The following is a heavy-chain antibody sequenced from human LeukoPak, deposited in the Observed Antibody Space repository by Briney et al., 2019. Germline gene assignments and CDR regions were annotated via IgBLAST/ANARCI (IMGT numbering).Heavy chain of an antibody. CDR3: TAGLRIAAAGTGGEWFDP. CDR2: IRSKANSYAT. Sequence: PGGSLRLSCAASGFTFSGSAMHWVRQASGKGLEWVGRIRSKANSYATAYAASVKGRFTISRDDSKNTAYLQMNSLKTEDTAVYYCTAGLRIAAAGTGGEWFDPWGQGTPVTVSS. D-gene: IGHD6-13*01. J-gene: IGHJ5*02. V-gene: IGHV3-73*01. CDR1: GFTFSGSA.